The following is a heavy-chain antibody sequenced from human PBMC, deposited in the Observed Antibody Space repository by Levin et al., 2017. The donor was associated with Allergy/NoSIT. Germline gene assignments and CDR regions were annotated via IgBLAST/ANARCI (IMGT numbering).Heavy chain of an antibody. CDR2: IYYSGST. D-gene: IGHD3-10*01. J-gene: IGHJ6*02. Sequence: PSETLSLTCTVSGGSISSYYWSWIRQPPGKGLELIGYIYYSGSTNYNLSLKSRVTISEDTSKNQFSLKLSSVTAAGTAVYSCARRVSSPNLNSFYDFGMDVWGQGTTVTVSS. CDR3: ARRVSSPNLNSFYDFGMDV. CDR1: GGSISSYY. V-gene: IGHV4-59*01.